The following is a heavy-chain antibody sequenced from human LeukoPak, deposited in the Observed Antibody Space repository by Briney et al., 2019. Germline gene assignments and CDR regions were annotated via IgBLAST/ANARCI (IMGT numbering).Heavy chain of an antibody. Sequence: GESLKISCKGSGYRFTSNWIGCVRQMPGKGLELMGIIYPGDSDTTYSPSFQGQVTISVDKSISTAYLQWSSLKASDTAIYYCARRSGDGFNWFDPWGQGTLVTVSA. J-gene: IGHJ5*02. D-gene: IGHD4-17*01. CDR2: IYPGDSDT. CDR3: ARRSGDGFNWFDP. CDR1: GYRFTSNW. V-gene: IGHV5-51*01.